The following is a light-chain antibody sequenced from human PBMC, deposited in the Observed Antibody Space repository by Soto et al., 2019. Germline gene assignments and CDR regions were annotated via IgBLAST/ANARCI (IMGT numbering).Light chain of an antibody. Sequence: DTQMTQSPSTLSASVGDRVTITCRASQSINNWLAWYQQKPGKAPKLLIYKVSGLESGVPSRFSGSGSGTESTLTISSLQPDDFATYYCQQYNDYWTFGQGTRVEIK. CDR2: KVS. CDR1: QSINNW. J-gene: IGKJ1*01. CDR3: QQYNDYWT. V-gene: IGKV1-5*03.